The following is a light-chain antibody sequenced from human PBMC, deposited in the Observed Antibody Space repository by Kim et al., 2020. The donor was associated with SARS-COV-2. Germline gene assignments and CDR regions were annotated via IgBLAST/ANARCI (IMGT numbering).Light chain of an antibody. V-gene: IGKV3-15*01. Sequence: LYVSPGERVTLSCRASQTVSSNLAWYQQKPGQAPRLLIFFASTRATGIPARFSASGSGTEFTLTISSLQSEDFAVYYCQQYNSGLTFGGGTKVEI. CDR2: FAS. CDR1: QTVSSN. J-gene: IGKJ4*01. CDR3: QQYNSGLT.